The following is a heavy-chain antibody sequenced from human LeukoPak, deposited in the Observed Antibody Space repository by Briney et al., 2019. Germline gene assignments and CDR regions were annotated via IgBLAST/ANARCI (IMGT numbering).Heavy chain of an antibody. Sequence: SGGSLRLSCAASGFTFSSYAMSWVRQAPGKGLEWVSAISGSGGSTYYADSVKGRFTISRDNSKNTLYLQMNSLKTEDTAVYYCTTGIVGATTLDYWGQGTLVTVSS. CDR3: TTGIVGATTLDY. V-gene: IGHV3-23*01. D-gene: IGHD1-26*01. J-gene: IGHJ4*02. CDR2: ISGSGGST. CDR1: GFTFSSYA.